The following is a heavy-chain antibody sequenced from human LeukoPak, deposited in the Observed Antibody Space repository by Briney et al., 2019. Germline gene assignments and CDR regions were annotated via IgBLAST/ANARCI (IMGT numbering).Heavy chain of an antibody. Sequence: SETLSLTCTVSGDPFSSVTDYWAWIRQPPGKGLEWIASGDYSGGTYYNPSLESRVAISADMSKNQFSLKLTSVTGADTAVYYCAGERGEEYSSGWYKRNYFDNWGQGIRVTVSS. V-gene: IGHV4-39*07. CDR3: AGERGEEYSSGWYKRNYFDN. CDR1: GDPFSSVTDY. J-gene: IGHJ4*02. D-gene: IGHD6-19*01. CDR2: GDYSGGT.